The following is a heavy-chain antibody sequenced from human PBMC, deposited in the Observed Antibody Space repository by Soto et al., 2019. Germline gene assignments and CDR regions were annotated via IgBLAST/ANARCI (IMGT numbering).Heavy chain of an antibody. CDR2: IYYSGST. V-gene: IGHV4-31*03. J-gene: IGHJ3*02. CDR1: GGSISSGGYY. CDR3: ARGSIMITFGGVIAPFNDAFDI. D-gene: IGHD3-16*02. Sequence: QVQLQESGPGLVKPSQTLSLTCTVSGGSISSGGYYWSWIRQHPGKGLEWIGYIYYSGSTYYNPSLKSRVTISVDTSKNQFSLKLSSVTAADTAVYYCARGSIMITFGGVIAPFNDAFDIWGQGTMVTVSS.